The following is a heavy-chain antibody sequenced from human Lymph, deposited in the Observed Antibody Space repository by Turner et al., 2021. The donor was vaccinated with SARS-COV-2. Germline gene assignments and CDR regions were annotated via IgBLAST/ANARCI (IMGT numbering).Heavy chain of an antibody. CDR1: GGSATSSSYY. V-gene: IGHV4-39*01. CDR2: IYSSGST. CDR3: ARQGWLRGYFDY. D-gene: IGHD5-18*01. Sequence: QVQLPESGPGLVKPSGTLSLTCTVPGGSATSSSYYWGWIRQPPGKGLEWIGKIYSSGSTYYNPSLKSRVTISVDTSKNQFSLKLSSVTAADTAVYYCARQGWLRGYFDYWGQGTLGTVSS. J-gene: IGHJ4*02.